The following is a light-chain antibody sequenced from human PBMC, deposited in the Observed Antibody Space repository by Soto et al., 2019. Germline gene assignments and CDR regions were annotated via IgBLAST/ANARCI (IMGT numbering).Light chain of an antibody. J-gene: IGKJ1*01. CDR3: KKYNSALRT. V-gene: IGKV1-27*01. CDR2: AAY. Sequence: DIQMTQSPSSLSASVGDRVTITCRASQGISNYLAWYQQKPGKVPKLLIYAAYTLQSGVQSRFSGSGSGTDFTLTIRSLQPEDVATYYCKKYNSALRTFGQGTKVDI. CDR1: QGISNY.